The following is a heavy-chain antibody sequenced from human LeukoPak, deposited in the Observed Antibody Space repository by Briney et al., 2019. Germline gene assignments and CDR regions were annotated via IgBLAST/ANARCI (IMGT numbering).Heavy chain of an antibody. V-gene: IGHV1-2*02. J-gene: IGHJ6*03. D-gene: IGHD3-3*01. CDR1: GYTFTGYY. CDR2: INPNSGGT. Sequence: ASVKVSCKASGYTFTGYYMHWVRQAPGQGLEWMGWINPNSGGTNYAQKFQGGVTMTRDTSISTAYMELSRLRSDDTAVYYCARVRDSHYDFWSGYYPFYYYYYYMDVWGKGTTVTVSS. CDR3: ARVRDSHYDFWSGYYPFYYYYYYMDV.